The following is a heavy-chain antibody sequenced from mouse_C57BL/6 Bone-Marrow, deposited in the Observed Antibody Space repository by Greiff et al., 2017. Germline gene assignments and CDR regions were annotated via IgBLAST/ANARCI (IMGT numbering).Heavy chain of an antibody. D-gene: IGHD2-4*01. Sequence: QVQLQQSGAELVKPGASVKLSCKASGYTFTSYWMHWVKQRPGRGLEWLGRLDPNSGGTQYNEKFKSKATLTVDKPSSTAYMQLSSLTSEDSAVYYCSLYYDYSYYFDYWGQGTTLTVSS. CDR3: SLYYDYSYYFDY. V-gene: IGHV1-72*01. J-gene: IGHJ2*01. CDR2: LDPNSGGT. CDR1: GYTFTSYW.